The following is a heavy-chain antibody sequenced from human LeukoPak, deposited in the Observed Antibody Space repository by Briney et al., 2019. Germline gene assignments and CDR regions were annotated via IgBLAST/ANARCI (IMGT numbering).Heavy chain of an antibody. J-gene: IGHJ6*02. CDR1: GFTFSSYN. CDR3: ARDPRGAADIYGMDV. Sequence: GGSLRLSCAASGFTFSSYNMNWVRQAPGKGLEWVSSISSSSYIYYADSVKGRFTISRDNAENSLYLQMNSLRAEDTAVYYCARDPRGAADIYGMDVWGQGTTVTVSS. V-gene: IGHV3-21*01. CDR2: ISSSSYI. D-gene: IGHD2-15*01.